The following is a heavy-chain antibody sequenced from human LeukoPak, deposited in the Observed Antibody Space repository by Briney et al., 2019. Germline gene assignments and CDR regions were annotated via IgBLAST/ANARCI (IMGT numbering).Heavy chain of an antibody. J-gene: IGHJ4*02. Sequence: ASVKVSCKASGYTFTSYGISWVRQAPGQGLEWMGWISAYNGNTNYAQKLQGRVTMTTDTSTSTAYMELRSLRSDDTAVYYCASSPGRGYSYGYAFWYWGQGTLVTVSS. CDR3: ASSPGRGYSYGYAFWY. D-gene: IGHD5-18*01. CDR1: GYTFTSYG. V-gene: IGHV1-18*04. CDR2: ISAYNGNT.